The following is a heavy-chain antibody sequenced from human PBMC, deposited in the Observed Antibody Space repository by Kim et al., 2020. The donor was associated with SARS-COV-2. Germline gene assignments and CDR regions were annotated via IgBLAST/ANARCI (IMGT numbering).Heavy chain of an antibody. J-gene: IGHJ4*02. Sequence: VYAAPVKSRITISRDDTKNALDLQMKRLKTEDTAVYYCTTDYYDSSGYPYWGQGTLVTVSS. V-gene: IGHV3-15*01. CDR3: TTDYYDSSGYPY. D-gene: IGHD3-22*01.